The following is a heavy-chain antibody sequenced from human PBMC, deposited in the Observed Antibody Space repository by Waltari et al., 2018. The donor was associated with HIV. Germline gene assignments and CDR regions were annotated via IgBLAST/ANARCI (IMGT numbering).Heavy chain of an antibody. D-gene: IGHD2-15*01. CDR3: ARQIQCSGGSCHDAYFDY. CDR2: IYHSGST. Sequence: QVQLQESGPGLVKPSETLSLTCAVSGYSISSGYYWGWLRPPPGQGLDWLGSIYHSGSTYYNPSLKSRVTISVDTSKNQFSLKLSSVTAADTAVYYCARQIQCSGGSCHDAYFDYWGQGTLVTVSS. CDR1: GYSISSGYY. J-gene: IGHJ4*02. V-gene: IGHV4-38-2*01.